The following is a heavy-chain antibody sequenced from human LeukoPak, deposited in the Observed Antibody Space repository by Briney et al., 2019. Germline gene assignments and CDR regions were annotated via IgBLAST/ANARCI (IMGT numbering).Heavy chain of an antibody. CDR1: GGTFSSYA. Sequence: ASVKVSCKASGGTFSSYAIRWVRQAPGQGVEGMGGIIPIFGRANYAEKLHGRVTITAEKSTSTAYMELSSLRSEDTAVYYCARDRYYYGSGSLMEVWGKGTTVTGSS. J-gene: IGHJ6*03. CDR2: IIPIFGRA. CDR3: ARDRYYYGSGSLMEV. D-gene: IGHD3-10*01. V-gene: IGHV1-69*06.